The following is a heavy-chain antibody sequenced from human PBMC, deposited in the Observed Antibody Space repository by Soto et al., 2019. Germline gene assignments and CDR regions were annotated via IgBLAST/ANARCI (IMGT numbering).Heavy chain of an antibody. J-gene: IGHJ6*02. CDR1: GFTFSSYA. D-gene: IGHD3-22*01. Sequence: PGGSLRLSCAASGFTFSSYAMSWVRQAPGKGLEWVSAISGSGGSTYYADSVKGRFTISRDNSKNTLYLQMNSLRAEDTAVYYCAKDRYYDSSGYPMDVWGQGTTVTVSS. V-gene: IGHV3-23*01. CDR3: AKDRYYDSSGYPMDV. CDR2: ISGSGGST.